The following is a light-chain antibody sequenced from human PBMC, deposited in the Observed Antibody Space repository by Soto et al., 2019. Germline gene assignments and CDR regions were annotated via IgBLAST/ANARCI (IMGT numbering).Light chain of an antibody. J-gene: IGLJ3*02. V-gene: IGLV2-8*01. CDR1: SSDVGAYNY. Sequence: QSALTQPPSASGSPGQSVTISCTGTSSDVGAYNYVSWYQQYPGKAPKLMIYEVNKRPSGVHDRFSGSKSGKTASLTVSGLQPEDEAAYHCTSYAGSNIGVFGGGTKLPVL. CDR2: EVN. CDR3: TSYAGSNIGV.